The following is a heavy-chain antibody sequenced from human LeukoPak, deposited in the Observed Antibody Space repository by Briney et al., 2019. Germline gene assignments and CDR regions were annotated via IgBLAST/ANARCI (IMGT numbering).Heavy chain of an antibody. CDR2: IIPILGIA. D-gene: IGHD6-19*01. J-gene: IGHJ5*02. CDR1: GGTFSSYT. V-gene: IGHV1-69*02. Sequence: SVKVSCKASGGTFSSYTISWVRQAPGQGLEWMGRIIPILGIANYAQKFQGRVTITADKSTSTAYTELSSLRSEDTAVYYCARGSSGWTYNWFDPWGREPWSPSPQ. CDR3: ARGSSGWTYNWFDP.